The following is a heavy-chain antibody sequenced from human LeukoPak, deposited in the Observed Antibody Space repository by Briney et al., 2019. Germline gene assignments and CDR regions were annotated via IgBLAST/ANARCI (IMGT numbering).Heavy chain of an antibody. CDR1: GGSFSGYY. Sequence: PSETLSLTCAVYGGSFSGYYWSWIRQPPGKGLEWIGEINHSGSTNYNPSLKSRVTISVDTSKNQFSLKLNSVTPEDTAVYYCAREGTLVRGVMNHFDYWGQGILVTVSS. CDR2: INHSGST. V-gene: IGHV4-34*01. D-gene: IGHD3-10*01. CDR3: AREGTLVRGVMNHFDY. J-gene: IGHJ4*02.